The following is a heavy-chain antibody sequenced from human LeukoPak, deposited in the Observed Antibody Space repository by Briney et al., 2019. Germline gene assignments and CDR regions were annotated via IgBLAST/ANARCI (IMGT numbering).Heavy chain of an antibody. J-gene: IGHJ4*02. CDR3: TREATAGIDY. D-gene: IGHD6-19*01. Sequence: GGSLRLSCAASGFTFSTYWMSWVRQAPGKGLGWVANIKQDGSEKYYLDSVKGRFTISRDNAKNSLYLQMNSLRAEDTAVYFCTREATAGIDYWGQGTLVTVSS. V-gene: IGHV3-7*01. CDR1: GFTFSTYW. CDR2: IKQDGSEK.